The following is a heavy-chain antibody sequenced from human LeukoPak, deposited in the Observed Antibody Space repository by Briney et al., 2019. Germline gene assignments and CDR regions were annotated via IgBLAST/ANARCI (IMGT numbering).Heavy chain of an antibody. CDR3: AREEGDGFDV. J-gene: IGHJ3*01. V-gene: IGHV3-20*04. Sequence: GGSLRLSCAASGFNSGVNFDEFGMNWVRQAPGKGLEWVSGINWNGGSTGYADSVKGRFTISRDNAKNSLYLQMNSLRAEDTALYYCAREEGDGFDVWGQGTMVTASS. CDR1: GFNSGVNFDEFG. CDR2: INWNGGST.